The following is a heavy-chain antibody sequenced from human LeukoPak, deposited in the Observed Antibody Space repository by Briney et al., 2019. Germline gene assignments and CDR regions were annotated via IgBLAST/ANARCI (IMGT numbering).Heavy chain of an antibody. J-gene: IGHJ4*02. CDR1: GFTFSSSA. V-gene: IGHV3-23*01. D-gene: IGHD3-10*02. Sequence: PGVSLRLSYAASGFTFSSSAMSWVRQVPGKGLEWVSGISASGGSTSYADSVRGRFTISRDNAKNTVYLQMSGLRDDDTALYFCVRGAGGPRNYVLDYWGQGALVSVSS. CDR3: VRGAGGPRNYVLDY. CDR2: ISASGGST.